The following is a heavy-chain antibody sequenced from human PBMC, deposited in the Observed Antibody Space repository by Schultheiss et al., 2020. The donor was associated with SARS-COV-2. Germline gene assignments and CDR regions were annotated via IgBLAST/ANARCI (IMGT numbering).Heavy chain of an antibody. V-gene: IGHV3-33*08. J-gene: IGHJ6*03. CDR3: ARGGLYYYMDV. D-gene: IGHD3-10*01. CDR2: IWYDGSNK. CDR1: VFTFSSYG. Sequence: GGSLRLSCAASVFTFSSYGMHWVRQAPGKGLEWVAVIWYDGSNKYYADSVKGRFTISRDNSKNTLYLQMNSLRAEDTAVYYCARGGLYYYMDVWGKGTTVTVSS.